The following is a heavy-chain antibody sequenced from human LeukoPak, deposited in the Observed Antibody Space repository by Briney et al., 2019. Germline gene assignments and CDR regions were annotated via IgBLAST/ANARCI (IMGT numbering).Heavy chain of an antibody. J-gene: IGHJ3*02. Sequence: GGSLRLSCAASGFTFRSYALSWVRQAPGKGLEWVSAISESGGTRNYVDSVKGRFTISRDNSKNTLYLQMSSLRAEDTAVCYCVREMATITYAFDIWGQGTMVTVSS. CDR2: ISESGGTR. CDR1: GFTFRSYA. D-gene: IGHD5-24*01. V-gene: IGHV3-23*01. CDR3: VREMATITYAFDI.